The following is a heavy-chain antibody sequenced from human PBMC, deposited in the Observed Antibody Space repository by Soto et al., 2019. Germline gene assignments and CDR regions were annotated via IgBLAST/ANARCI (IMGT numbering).Heavy chain of an antibody. CDR1: GFTFRSYW. CDR2: INSDGSST. CDR3: VRTSLVVAAATREDY. D-gene: IGHD2-15*01. V-gene: IGHV3-74*01. J-gene: IGHJ4*02. Sequence: EVQRLESGGGLVQPWESLRLSCAASGFTFRSYWMHWVRQAPGKGLVWVSRINSDGSSTSYAGSVKGRCTISRDNAKNTLYLQMNSLRAEDTDVYYCVRTSLVVAAATREDYWGQGTLVTVSS.